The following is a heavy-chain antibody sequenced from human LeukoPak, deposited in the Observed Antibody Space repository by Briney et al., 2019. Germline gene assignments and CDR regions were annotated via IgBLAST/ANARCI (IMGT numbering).Heavy chain of an antibody. J-gene: IGHJ6*03. Sequence: PPETLSLTCTVSGGSISSYYWSWIRQPAGKGLEWIGRFYTSGSTNYNPSLKSRVTMSVDTPKNQFSLKLTSVTAADTAVYYCATDRGEYSSSSAYYSYYYMDVWGKGTTVTVSS. V-gene: IGHV4-4*07. CDR1: GGSISSYY. CDR3: ATDRGEYSSSSAYYSYYYMDV. D-gene: IGHD6-6*01. CDR2: FYTSGST.